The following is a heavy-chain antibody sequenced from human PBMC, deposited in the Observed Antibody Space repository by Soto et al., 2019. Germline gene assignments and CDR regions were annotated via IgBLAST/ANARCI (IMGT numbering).Heavy chain of an antibody. Sequence: QVQLQESGPGLVKPSETLSLTCTVSGGSISSYYWSWIRQPPGKGLEWIGYIYYSGSTNYNPSRKSRVTISADTSKNQFSLKRSSVTAADTAVYYCARSLRQYYYYYYMDVWGKGTTVTVSS. CDR2: IYYSGST. V-gene: IGHV4-59*01. CDR1: GGSISSYY. CDR3: ARSLRQYYYYYYMDV. J-gene: IGHJ6*03. D-gene: IGHD3-16*02.